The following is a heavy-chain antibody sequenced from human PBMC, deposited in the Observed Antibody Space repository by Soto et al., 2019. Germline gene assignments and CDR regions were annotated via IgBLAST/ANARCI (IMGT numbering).Heavy chain of an antibody. CDR2: IDWDDDK. CDR3: ARVMSGYKPKSPSYYYYYMDV. V-gene: IGHV2-70*11. J-gene: IGHJ6*03. D-gene: IGHD3-3*01. CDR1: GFSLSTSGMC. Sequence: SGPTLVNPTQTLTLTCTFSGFSLSTSGMCVSWIRQPPGKALEWLARIDWDDDKYYSTSLKTRLTISKDTSKNQVVLTMTNMDPVDTATYYCARVMSGYKPKSPSYYYYYMDVWGKGTTVTVSS.